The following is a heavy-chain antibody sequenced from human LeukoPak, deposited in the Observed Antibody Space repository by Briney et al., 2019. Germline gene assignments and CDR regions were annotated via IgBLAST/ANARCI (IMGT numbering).Heavy chain of an antibody. CDR1: GFTFSSYW. J-gene: IGHJ3*02. D-gene: IGHD3-9*01. Sequence: AGGSLRLSCAASGFTFSSYWMSWVRQAPGEGLEWVANIKQDGSEKYYVDSVKGRFTISRDNAKNSLYLQMNSLRAEDTAVYYCAKTWGGYFDWLNDAFDIWGQGTMVTVSS. CDR2: IKQDGSEK. CDR3: AKTWGGYFDWLNDAFDI. V-gene: IGHV3-7*01.